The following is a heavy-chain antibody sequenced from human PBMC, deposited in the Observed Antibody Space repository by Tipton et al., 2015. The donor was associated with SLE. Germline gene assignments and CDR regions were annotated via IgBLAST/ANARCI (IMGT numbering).Heavy chain of an antibody. Sequence: TLSLTCAVYGGSFSGYYWSWIRQPPGKGLEWIGEIHHSGSTNYNPSLKSRVTISVDTSKNQFSLKLTSVTAADTAVYYCARLASQHVIWYFYYYMGVWGKGTTVTVTS. CDR2: IHHSGST. CDR1: GGSFSGYY. V-gene: IGHV4-34*01. CDR3: ARLASQHVIWYFYYYMGV. J-gene: IGHJ6*03. D-gene: IGHD6-13*01.